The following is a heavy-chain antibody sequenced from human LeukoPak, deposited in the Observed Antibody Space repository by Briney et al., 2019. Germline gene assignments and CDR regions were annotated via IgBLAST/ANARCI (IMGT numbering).Heavy chain of an antibody. CDR3: ARAGPIVATIMSSGYYHY. V-gene: IGHV3-30*01. Sequence: GGSLRLSCAASGFTFYNYAMHWVRQAPGTGLEWVAVISYDGTNEYYADSVKGRFTISRDNSKNTLYLQMNSLRAEDTAVYYCARAGPIVATIMSSGYYHYWGQGTLVTVSS. CDR2: ISYDGTNE. D-gene: IGHD5-12*01. J-gene: IGHJ4*02. CDR1: GFTFYNYA.